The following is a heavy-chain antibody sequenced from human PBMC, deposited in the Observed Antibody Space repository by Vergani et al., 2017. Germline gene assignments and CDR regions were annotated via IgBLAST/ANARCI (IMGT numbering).Heavy chain of an antibody. V-gene: IGHV3-23*01. CDR1: GFTFSSYA. Sequence: EVQLLESGGGLVQPGGSLRLSCAASGFTFSSYAMSWVRQAPGKGLEWVSAISGSGGITYYADSVKGRFTISRDNSKNTLYLQMNSLRAEDTAVYYCARDRVVFGVVKGDWYFDLWGRGTLVTVSS. D-gene: IGHD3-3*01. J-gene: IGHJ2*01. CDR3: ARDRVVFGVVKGDWYFDL. CDR2: ISGSGGIT.